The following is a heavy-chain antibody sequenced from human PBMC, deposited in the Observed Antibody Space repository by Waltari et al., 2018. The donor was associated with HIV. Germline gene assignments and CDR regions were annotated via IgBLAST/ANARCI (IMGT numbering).Heavy chain of an antibody. CDR2: IQKDGNNI. CDR3: AKGYDSGMDV. V-gene: IGHV3-30*02. Sequence: QVQLVESGVGVVQPGGSLRLSCSAFGFTFRHYLMHWVRQAPGKGLEWVSIIQKDGNNIYYRGSVQGRFTISRDNSKNTLYLQMNSLRDEDTATYYCAKGYDSGMDVWGQGTTVTVSS. CDR1: GFTFRHYL. J-gene: IGHJ6*02. D-gene: IGHD2-2*01.